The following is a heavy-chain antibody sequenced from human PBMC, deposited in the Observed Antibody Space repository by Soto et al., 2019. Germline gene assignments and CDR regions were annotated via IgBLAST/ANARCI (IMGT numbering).Heavy chain of an antibody. CDR1: GFTFSSYG. D-gene: IGHD5-18*01. Sequence: QVQLVESGGGVVQPGRSLRLSCAASGFTFSSYGMHWVRQAPGKGLEWVAVIWYDGSNKYYADSVKGRFTISRDNYTNTLYLGMTSLRAEDTAVYYCARARSYGMYDFDYWGQGTLVTVSS. CDR3: ARARSYGMYDFDY. J-gene: IGHJ4*02. CDR2: IWYDGSNK. V-gene: IGHV3-33*01.